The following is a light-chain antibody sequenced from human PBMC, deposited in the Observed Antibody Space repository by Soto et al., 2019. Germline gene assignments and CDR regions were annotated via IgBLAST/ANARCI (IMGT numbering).Light chain of an antibody. J-gene: IGLJ3*02. Sequence: QSVLTQPPSASGTPGQRVTISCSGTNSNIGGNFVYWYQHLPGTTPKLLVFSYNQRPSGVPDRFSGSKSGSSASLAISGLRSEDEADYYCATWDDSLSGWVFGGGTKLTVL. V-gene: IGLV1-47*02. CDR1: NSNIGGNF. CDR3: ATWDDSLSGWV. CDR2: SYN.